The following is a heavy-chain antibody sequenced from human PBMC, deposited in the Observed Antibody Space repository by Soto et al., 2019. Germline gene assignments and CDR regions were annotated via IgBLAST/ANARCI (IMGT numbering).Heavy chain of an antibody. Sequence: PSETLSLTCTLSGGTITSSYWSWIRRAPGKGLEWIAYIYDTGISGYTPSTSYNPSLKSRVTMSVDTSKSQFSLKLTSVTAADTAVYYCARGEDAFFYYGLDVWGQGITVTVSS. V-gene: IGHV4-59*01. CDR1: GGTITSSY. CDR3: ARGEDAFFYYGLDV. J-gene: IGHJ6*02. CDR2: IYDTGISGYTPST.